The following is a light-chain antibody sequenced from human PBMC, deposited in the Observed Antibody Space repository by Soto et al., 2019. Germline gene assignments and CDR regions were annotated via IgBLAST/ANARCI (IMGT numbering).Light chain of an antibody. CDR1: QSISSW. J-gene: IGKJ2*01. V-gene: IGKV1-5*03. CDR2: KAS. Sequence: DIQMTQSPSTLSASVGDRVTITCRASQSISSWLAWYQQKPGKTPKLLIYKASSLESGVPSRFSGSGSGTEFTLTISSLQPDDFATYYCQQYNSYPYTFGQGTKLEIK. CDR3: QQYNSYPYT.